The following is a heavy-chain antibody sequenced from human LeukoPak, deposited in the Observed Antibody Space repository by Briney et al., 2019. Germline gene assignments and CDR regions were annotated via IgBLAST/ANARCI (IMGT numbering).Heavy chain of an antibody. V-gene: IGHV4-4*02. Sequence: PSGTLSLTCAVSGGSISSSNWWSWVRQPPGKGLEWIGEIYHSGSTKYNPSLKSRVTISVDKSKNQFSLKLSSVTAADTAVYYCARAGEYYYDSSGYYSWGQGTLVTVSS. D-gene: IGHD3-22*01. CDR1: GGSISSSNW. CDR3: ARAGEYYYDSSGYYS. J-gene: IGHJ4*02. CDR2: IYHSGST.